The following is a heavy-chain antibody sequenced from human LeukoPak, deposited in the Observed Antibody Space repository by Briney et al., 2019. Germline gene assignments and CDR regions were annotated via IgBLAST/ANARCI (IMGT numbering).Heavy chain of an antibody. J-gene: IGHJ3*02. CDR1: GYSISTGYY. CDR2: FYHGGST. V-gene: IGHV4-38-2*02. CDR3: ARVVAYYVFWSAYEGAFDI. D-gene: IGHD3-3*01. Sequence: PSETLSLTCTVSGYSISTGYYWDWIRQPPGKGLEWIGTFYHGGSTNYNPSLKSRVTISVDTSKNQFSLKLSSVTAADTAVYYCARVVAYYVFWSAYEGAFDIWGQGTMVTVSS.